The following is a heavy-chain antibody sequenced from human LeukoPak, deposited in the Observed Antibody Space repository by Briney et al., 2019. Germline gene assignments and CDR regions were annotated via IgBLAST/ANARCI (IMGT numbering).Heavy chain of an antibody. CDR3: ADSTAAGTIFDY. J-gene: IGHJ4*02. CDR2: IYHSGNT. CDR1: GYSISSGYY. D-gene: IGHD6-13*01. Sequence: SETLSLTCTVSGYSISSGYYWGWIRQPPGKGLEWIVSIYHSGNTYYNPSLKSRVTISVDTSKNQFSLKLNSLTAADTAVYYCADSTAAGTIFDYWGQGTLVTVSS. V-gene: IGHV4-38-2*02.